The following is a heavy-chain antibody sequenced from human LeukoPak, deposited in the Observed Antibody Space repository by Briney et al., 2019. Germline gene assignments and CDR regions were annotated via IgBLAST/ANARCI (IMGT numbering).Heavy chain of an antibody. J-gene: IGHJ4*02. CDR3: ARGGEMATIDY. D-gene: IGHD5-24*01. V-gene: IGHV3-64*01. CDR1: GFTFSSYA. Sequence: PGGSLRLSCAASGFTFSSYAMHWVRQAPGKGLEYVSAISSNGGSTYYANSVKGRFTISRDNSKNTLYLQMGSLRAEDMAVYYCARGGEMATIDYWGQGTLVTVSS. CDR2: ISSNGGST.